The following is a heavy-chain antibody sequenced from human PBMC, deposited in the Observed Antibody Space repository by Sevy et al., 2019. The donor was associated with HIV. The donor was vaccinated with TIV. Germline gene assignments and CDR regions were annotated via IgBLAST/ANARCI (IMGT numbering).Heavy chain of an antibody. V-gene: IGHV1-69*04. Sequence: ASVKVSCKASGGTFSSYAISWVRPAPGQGLEWMGRIIPILGIANYAQKFQGRVTITADKSTSTAYMELSSLRSEDTAVYYCARAYYYDSSGPTDYWGQGTLVTVSS. CDR3: ARAYYYDSSGPTDY. D-gene: IGHD3-22*01. CDR2: IIPILGIA. CDR1: GGTFSSYA. J-gene: IGHJ4*02.